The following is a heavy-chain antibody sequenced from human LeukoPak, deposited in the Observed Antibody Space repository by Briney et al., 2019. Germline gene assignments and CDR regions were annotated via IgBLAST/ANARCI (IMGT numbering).Heavy chain of an antibody. J-gene: IGHJ4*02. Sequence: GGSLRLSCAASGFTFDDYAMHWVRHAPGKGLEWVSGISWNSGSIGYADSVKGRFTISRDNAKNSLYLQMNSLRAEDTALYYCAKLAAAGNFDYWGQGTLVTVSS. D-gene: IGHD6-13*01. V-gene: IGHV3-9*01. CDR3: AKLAAAGNFDY. CDR2: ISWNSGSI. CDR1: GFTFDDYA.